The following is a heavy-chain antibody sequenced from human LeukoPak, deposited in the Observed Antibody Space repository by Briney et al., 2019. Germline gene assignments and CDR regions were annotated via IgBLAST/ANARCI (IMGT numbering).Heavy chain of an antibody. CDR2: IASDGGAK. J-gene: IGHJ4*02. CDR3: AREATWGQWYFDH. Sequence: GTSLRLSCVASGFSFSNHGMHWVRQAPGKGLEWVSVIASDGGAKFYADSVKGRFTLSRDNPKNMFFLQMNLLTVEDTAIYYCAREATWGQWYFDHWGQGTPVTVSS. V-gene: IGHV3-30*03. CDR1: GFSFSNHG. D-gene: IGHD6-19*01.